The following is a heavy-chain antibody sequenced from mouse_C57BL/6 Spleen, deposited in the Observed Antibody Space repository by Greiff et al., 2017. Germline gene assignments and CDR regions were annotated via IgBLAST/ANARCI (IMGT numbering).Heavy chain of an antibody. D-gene: IGHD1-1*01. V-gene: IGHV1-82*01. J-gene: IGHJ2*01. CDR2: IYPGDGDT. CDR3: ARERVTTVEGYFDY. Sequence: QVQLKESGPELVKPGASVKISCKASGYAFSSSWMNWVKQRPGKGLEWIGRIYPGDGDTNYNGKFKGKATLTADKSSSTAYMQLSSLTSEDSAVYFCARERVTTVEGYFDYWGQGTTLTVSS. CDR1: GYAFSSSW.